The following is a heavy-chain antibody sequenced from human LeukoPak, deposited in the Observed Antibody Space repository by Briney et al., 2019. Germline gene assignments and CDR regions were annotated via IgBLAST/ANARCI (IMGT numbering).Heavy chain of an antibody. J-gene: IGHJ4*02. D-gene: IGHD3-22*01. CDR3: AREGNSGYYPY. CDR1: GGTFSSYA. V-gene: IGHV1-69*13. CDR2: IIPIFGTA. Sequence: SVKVSCKASGGTFSSYAISWVRQAPGQVLEWMGGIIPIFGTANYAQKFQGRVMITADESTSTAYMELSSLRSEDTAVYYCAREGNSGYYPYWGQGILVTVSS.